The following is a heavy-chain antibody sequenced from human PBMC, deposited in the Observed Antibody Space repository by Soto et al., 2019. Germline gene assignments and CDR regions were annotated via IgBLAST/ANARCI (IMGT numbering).Heavy chain of an antibody. D-gene: IGHD6-19*01. CDR2: IITIFGTA. CDR3: ATVRYSSPMGYYYGMDV. CDR1: RVAFSKFI. Sequence: QAQLEQSGGEVKKPGSSVKVSCKASRVAFSKFIVTWVRQAPGLGLEWVGGIITIFGTANYAQKFQGRVTITADESTSTAYMEVNNLRSEDTSVYYCATVRYSSPMGYYYGMDVWGQGNTVTVAS. V-gene: IGHV1-69*01. J-gene: IGHJ6*02.